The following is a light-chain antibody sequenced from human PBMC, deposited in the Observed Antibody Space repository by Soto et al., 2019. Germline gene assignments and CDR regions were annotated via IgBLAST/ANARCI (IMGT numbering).Light chain of an antibody. Sequence: QSALTQPASVSGSPGQSITISCTGTSCDVGGYNYVSWYQQHPGKAPKLMIYDVSNRPSGVSNRFSGSKSGNTASLTISGLQDEAEDDYYCNSYTSSSTRVFGTGTKLTVL. CDR3: NSYTSSSTRV. CDR2: DVS. J-gene: IGLJ1*01. CDR1: SCDVGGYNY. V-gene: IGLV2-14*01.